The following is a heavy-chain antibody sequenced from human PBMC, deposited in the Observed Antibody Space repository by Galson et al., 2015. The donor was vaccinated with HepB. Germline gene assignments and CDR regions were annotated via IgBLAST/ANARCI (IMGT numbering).Heavy chain of an antibody. Sequence: SLRLSCAASRFTFTRYGMHWVRQAPGKGLEWLAFISNDGSVKHNANPVKGRFTISRDNSRNTLYLQMNSLRPEDTAVYYCAKDSIASSGAGWGMDVWGQGTTVTVSS. V-gene: IGHV3-30*18. CDR2: ISNDGSVK. D-gene: IGHD2-21*01. CDR1: RFTFTRYG. CDR3: AKDSIASSGAGWGMDV. J-gene: IGHJ6*02.